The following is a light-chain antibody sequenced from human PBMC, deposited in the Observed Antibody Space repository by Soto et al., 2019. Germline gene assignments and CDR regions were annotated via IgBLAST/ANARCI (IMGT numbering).Light chain of an antibody. CDR3: AAWDDSLNGWV. J-gene: IGLJ3*02. CDR2: SNN. V-gene: IGLV1-44*01. Sequence: QSVLTQPPSASGTPGQRVTISCSGSNSNVGSKTVNWYQLVPGTAPKLLIYSNNQRPSGVPARFSGSKSGTSASLAISGLQSEDESDYFCAAWDDSLNGWVFGGGTKLTVL. CDR1: NSNVGSKT.